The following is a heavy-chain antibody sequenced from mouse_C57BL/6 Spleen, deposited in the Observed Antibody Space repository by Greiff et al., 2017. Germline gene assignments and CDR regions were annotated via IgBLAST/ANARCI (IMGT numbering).Heavy chain of an antibody. CDR3: ARSGSYYGSSPSYAMDY. Sequence: VQLQQPGAELVKPGASVKLSCKASGYTFTSYWMHWVKQRPGQGLEWIGMIHPNSGSTNYNEKFKSKATLTVDKSSSTAYMQLSSLTSEDSAVYYCARSGSYYGSSPSYAMDYWGQGTSVTVSS. CDR1: GYTFTSYW. J-gene: IGHJ4*01. V-gene: IGHV1-64*01. D-gene: IGHD1-1*01. CDR2: IHPNSGST.